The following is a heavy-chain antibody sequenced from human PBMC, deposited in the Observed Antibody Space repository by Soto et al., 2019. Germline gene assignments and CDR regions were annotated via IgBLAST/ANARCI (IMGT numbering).Heavy chain of an antibody. CDR2: IVVGSGNT. CDR3: AADPGFGGDYDRAAFDI. J-gene: IGHJ3*02. CDR1: GLSITSTA. Sequence: GTSVELSCKASGLSITSTAMQWVRQARGQRLEWIGWIVVGSGNTNYAQKFQERVTITRDMSTSTAYMELSSLRSEDPAVYYCAADPGFGGDYDRAAFDIWGQGTMVTVSS. V-gene: IGHV1-58*02. D-gene: IGHD4-17*01.